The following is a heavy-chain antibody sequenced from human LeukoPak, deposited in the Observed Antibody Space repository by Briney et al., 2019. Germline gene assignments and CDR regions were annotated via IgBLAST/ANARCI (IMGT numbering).Heavy chain of an antibody. CDR1: GVSITSGAYH. D-gene: IGHD2-8*01. V-gene: IGHV4-30-4*01. CDR2: SGNT. CDR3: ATYHAGRGGSGY. J-gene: IGHJ4*02. Sequence: SSETLSLTCTVSGVSITSGAYHWSWIGQSPGKGLEWIGYSGNTGNNPSLKSRVAISVDTSRNQMSLRLTSVTTADTAIYFCATYHAGRGGSGYWGQGTLVTVSS.